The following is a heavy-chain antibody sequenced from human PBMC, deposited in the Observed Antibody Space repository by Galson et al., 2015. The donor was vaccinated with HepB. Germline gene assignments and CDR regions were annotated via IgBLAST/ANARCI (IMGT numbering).Heavy chain of an antibody. J-gene: IGHJ3*02. D-gene: IGHD2-21*01. CDR1: GYTFTGYY. Sequence: SVKVSCKASGYTFTGYYMHWVRQAPGQGLEWMGWINPNSGGTNYAQKFQGRVTMTRDTSISTAYMELSRLRSDDTAVYYCARDLDFIVVNRHWLNAFDIWGQGTMVTVSS. V-gene: IGHV1-2*02. CDR2: INPNSGGT. CDR3: ARDLDFIVVNRHWLNAFDI.